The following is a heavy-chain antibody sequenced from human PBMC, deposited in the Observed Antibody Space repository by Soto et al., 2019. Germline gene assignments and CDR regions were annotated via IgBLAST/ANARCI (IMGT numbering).Heavy chain of an antibody. CDR2: MNPNSGNT. Sequence: ASVKLSCKACGDSFTSYDINWVRQATGQGLEWMGWMNPNSGNTGYAQKFQGRVTMTRNTSISTAYMELSSLRSEDTAVYYCARSEGELYYYYMDVWGKGTTVTVSS. CDR3: ARSEGELYYYYMDV. CDR1: GDSFTSYD. V-gene: IGHV1-8*01. D-gene: IGHD1-26*01. J-gene: IGHJ6*03.